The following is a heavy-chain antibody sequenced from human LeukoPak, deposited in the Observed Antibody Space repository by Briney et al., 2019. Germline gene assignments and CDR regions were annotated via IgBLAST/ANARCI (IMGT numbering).Heavy chain of an antibody. Sequence: SETLSLTCTVSGGSISSSSYYWGWICQPPGKGLEWIGSIYYSETTYYNPSLKSRVTISVDTSKNQFSLRLSSVTAADTAVYYCARQRYYGSGSYSLNWFDPWGQGTLVTVSS. D-gene: IGHD3-10*01. V-gene: IGHV4-39*01. CDR3: ARQRYYGSGSYSLNWFDP. CDR1: GGSISSSSYY. CDR2: IYYSETT. J-gene: IGHJ5*02.